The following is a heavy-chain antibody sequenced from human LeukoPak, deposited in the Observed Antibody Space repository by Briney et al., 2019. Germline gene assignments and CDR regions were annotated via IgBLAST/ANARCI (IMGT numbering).Heavy chain of an antibody. J-gene: IGHJ1*01. CDR1: GYSFTSYW. CDR2: IYPGDSDT. D-gene: IGHD3-10*01. Sequence: GESLKISCKGSGYSFTSYWIGWVRQMPGKGLEGMGIIYPGDSDTRYSPSFQGQVTISADKSISTANLQWSSLKASDTAIYFCATYAGTSSKYFQHWGQGTLVTVSS. CDR3: ATYAGTSSKYFQH. V-gene: IGHV5-51*01.